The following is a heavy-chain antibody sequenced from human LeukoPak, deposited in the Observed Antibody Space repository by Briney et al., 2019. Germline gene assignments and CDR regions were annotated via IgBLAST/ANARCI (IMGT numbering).Heavy chain of an antibody. J-gene: IGHJ5*02. D-gene: IGHD1-1*01. V-gene: IGHV5-51*01. Sequence: GESLKISCKGSGYSFTSYWIGWVRQMPGKGLEWMGIIYPGDSDTRYSPSFQGQVTISADKSISTAYLQWSSLKASDTAMYYCARQSETGTTNGLRWFDPWGQGTLVTVSS. CDR3: ARQSETGTTNGLRWFDP. CDR1: GYSFTSYW. CDR2: IYPGDSDT.